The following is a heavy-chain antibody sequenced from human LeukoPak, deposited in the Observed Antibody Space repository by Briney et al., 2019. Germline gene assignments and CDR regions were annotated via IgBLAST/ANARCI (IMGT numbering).Heavy chain of an antibody. V-gene: IGHV3-23*01. Sequence: PGGSLRLSCAASGFTFSSYAMNWVRQAPGKGLEWVSAISGSGGSTYYADSVKGRFTISRDNSKNTLYLQMNSLRAEDTALYYCAKRSGYCSTSSCSPYYYGLDVWGQGTTVTVSS. CDR3: AKRSGYCSTSSCSPYYYGLDV. D-gene: IGHD2-2*03. CDR1: GFTFSSYA. CDR2: ISGSGGST. J-gene: IGHJ6*02.